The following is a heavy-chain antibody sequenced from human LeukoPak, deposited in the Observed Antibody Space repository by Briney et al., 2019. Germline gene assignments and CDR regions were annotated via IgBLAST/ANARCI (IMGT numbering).Heavy chain of an antibody. D-gene: IGHD1-26*01. CDR3: ARGSAGSSHAFDI. CDR2: IYYSGST. V-gene: IGHV4-31*03. CDR1: GGSISSGGYY. J-gene: IGHJ3*02. Sequence: SQTLSLTCTVSGGSISSGGYYWSWIRQHPGKGLEWIVYIYYSGSTYYNPSFKSRVTISVDTSKNQFSLKLSSVTAGDTAVYYCARGSAGSSHAFDIWGQGTMVTVSS.